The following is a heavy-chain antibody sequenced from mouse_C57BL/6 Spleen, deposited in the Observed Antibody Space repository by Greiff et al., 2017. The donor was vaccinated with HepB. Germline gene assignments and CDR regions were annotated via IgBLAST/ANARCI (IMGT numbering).Heavy chain of an antibody. CDR1: GFTFSSYA. V-gene: IGHV5-9-1*02. D-gene: IGHD1-1*01. CDR3: TRYYYGSSRYFDV. Sequence: EVMLMESGEGLVKPGGSLKLSCAASGFTFSSYAMSWVRQTPEKRLEWVAYISSGGDYIYYADTVKGRFTISRDNARNTLYLQMSSLKSEDTAMYYCTRYYYGSSRYFDVWGTGTTVTVSS. CDR2: ISSGGDYI. J-gene: IGHJ1*03.